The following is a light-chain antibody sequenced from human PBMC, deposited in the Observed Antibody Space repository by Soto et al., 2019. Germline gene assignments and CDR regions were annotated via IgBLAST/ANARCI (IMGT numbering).Light chain of an antibody. CDR1: QDIDNY. CDR2: DAA. V-gene: IGKV1-33*01. CDR3: QQYDDLPYT. Sequence: DVQLTQSPSSLSAFVGARVTITCQASQDIDNYLNWFQQKVGEAPKLLINDAAELEAGVPSRFGGSGSGTEFTLTIISLQPEDTATYYCQQYDDLPYTFGQGTKVEIK. J-gene: IGKJ2*01.